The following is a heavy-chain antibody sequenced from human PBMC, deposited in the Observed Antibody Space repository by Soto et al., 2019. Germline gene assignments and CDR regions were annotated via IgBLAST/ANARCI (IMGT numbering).Heavy chain of an antibody. CDR1: GGPINSPDYY. Sequence: SETLSLTCNVSGGPINSPDYYWSWIRQSPGKGLEWIGSIYYSGSTYYNPSLKSRVTISVDTSKNQFSLKLSSVTAADTAVYYCARHGPDYYYYMDVWGKGTTVTVSS. CDR2: IYYSGST. V-gene: IGHV4-39*01. CDR3: ARHGPDYYYYMDV. J-gene: IGHJ6*03.